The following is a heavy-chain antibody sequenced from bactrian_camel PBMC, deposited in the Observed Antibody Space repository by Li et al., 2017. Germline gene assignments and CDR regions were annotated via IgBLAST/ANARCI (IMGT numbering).Heavy chain of an antibody. J-gene: IGHJ4*01. CDR2: IDVDGEA. CDR1: GYDNSRYC. CDR3: AADLSPRSVPRNMRAEFFDY. V-gene: IGHV3S53*01. Sequence: QVQLVESGGGMVQTGGSLRLSCLASGYDNSRYCMARFRQAPGEEREGIAQIDVDGEATYIGSVKGRFTISHDNAKNSVDLQMNSLKPEDTGMYYCAADLSPRSVPRNMRAEFFDYWGQGTQVTVS.